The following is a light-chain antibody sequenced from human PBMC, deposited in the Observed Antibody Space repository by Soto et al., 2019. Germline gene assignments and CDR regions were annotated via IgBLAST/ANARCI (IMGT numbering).Light chain of an antibody. V-gene: IGLV1-51*01. CDR3: GTWDSSLSAVV. CDR2: DNN. Sequence: QSVLTQPPSVSAAPGEKVTISCSGSSSNTGNNYVSWYQQVPGTAPKLLIYDNNKRPSGIPDRFSGSKSGTSATLGITGLQTGDEADYYCGTWDSSLSAVVFGGGTKLNVL. CDR1: SSNTGNNY. J-gene: IGLJ2*01.